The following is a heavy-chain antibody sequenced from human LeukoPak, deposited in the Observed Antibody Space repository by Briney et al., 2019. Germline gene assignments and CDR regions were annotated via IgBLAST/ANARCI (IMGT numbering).Heavy chain of an antibody. CDR2: IIPIFGTA. CDR1: GATFSIYA. V-gene: IGHV1-69*05. J-gene: IGHJ5*02. D-gene: IGHD3-22*01. Sequence: GASVKVSCKASGATFSIYAISWVRQAPGQGLEWMGGIIPIFGTANYAQKFQGRVTITTDESKSTAYLELSSLRSEDTAVYYCARAVVSDSSGYYISQFLNWFDPWGQGTLVTVSS. CDR3: ARAVVSDSSGYYISQFLNWFDP.